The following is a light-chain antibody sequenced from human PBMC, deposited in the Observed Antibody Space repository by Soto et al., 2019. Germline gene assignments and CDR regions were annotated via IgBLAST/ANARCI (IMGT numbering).Light chain of an antibody. Sequence: QSVLTQPASVSGSPGQSITISCTGTSRDVGGYNYVSWYQQHPGKAPKLMIYEVSNRPSGVSNRFSGSKSGNTASLTISGLQAEDEADYYCSSYTSSSTKGVFGTGTKVTVL. CDR1: SRDVGGYNY. J-gene: IGLJ1*01. CDR2: EVS. V-gene: IGLV2-14*01. CDR3: SSYTSSSTKGV.